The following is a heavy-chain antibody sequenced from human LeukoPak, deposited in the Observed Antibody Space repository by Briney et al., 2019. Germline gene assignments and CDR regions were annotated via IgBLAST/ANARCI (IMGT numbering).Heavy chain of an antibody. Sequence: HGESLKISCKGSGYSFTSYWIGWVRQMPGKGLEWMGIIYPGDSDTGYSPSFQGQVTIPADKSISTAYLQWSSLKASDTAMYYCARPTYDILTGYYTRATYYFDYWGQGTLVTVSS. V-gene: IGHV5-51*01. J-gene: IGHJ4*02. CDR3: ARPTYDILTGYYTRATYYFDY. CDR1: GYSFTSYW. CDR2: IYPGDSDT. D-gene: IGHD3-9*01.